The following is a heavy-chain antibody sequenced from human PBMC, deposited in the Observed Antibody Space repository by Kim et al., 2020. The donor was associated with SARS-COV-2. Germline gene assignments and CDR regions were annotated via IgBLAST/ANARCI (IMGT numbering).Heavy chain of an antibody. Sequence: GGSLRLSCAASGFTFSSYWMHWVRQAPGKGLVWVSRINSDGSSTSYADSVKGRFTISRDNAKNTLYLQMNSLRAEDTAVYYCARGEYYYYYYYGMDVWGQGTTVTVSS. J-gene: IGHJ6*02. CDR3: ARGEYYYYYYYGMDV. CDR2: INSDGSST. CDR1: GFTFSSYW. V-gene: IGHV3-74*01.